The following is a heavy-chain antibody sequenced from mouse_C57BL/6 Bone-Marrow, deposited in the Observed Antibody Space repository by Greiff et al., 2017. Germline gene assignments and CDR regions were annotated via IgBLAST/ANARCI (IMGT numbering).Heavy chain of an antibody. J-gene: IGHJ4*01. CDR3: ARPGGGTTVRSYAMDY. CDR1: GFTFSDYG. Sequence: EVKLVESGGGLVKPGGSLKLSCAASGFTFSDYGMHWVRQAPEKGLEWVAYISSGSSTIYYADTVKGRFTISRDNAKNTLVLQMTSLRSEDTAMYYCARPGGGTTVRSYAMDYWGQGTSVTVSS. CDR2: ISSGSSTI. D-gene: IGHD1-1*01. V-gene: IGHV5-17*01.